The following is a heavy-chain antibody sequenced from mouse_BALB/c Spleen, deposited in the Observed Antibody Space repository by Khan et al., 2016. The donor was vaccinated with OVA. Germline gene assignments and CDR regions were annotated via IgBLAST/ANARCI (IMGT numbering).Heavy chain of an antibody. D-gene: IGHD2-1*01. Sequence: QVRLQQSGPELVRPGVSVKISCKGSGYTFTDYAMHWVKQSHAKSLEWIGVISTYSGNTNYNQKFKGKATMTVDKSSSTAYFELARLTSEDSAIYSCARSYYGNYYAMDYWGQGTSVTVSS. J-gene: IGHJ4*01. V-gene: IGHV1S137*01. CDR2: ISTYSGNT. CDR1: GYTFTDYA. CDR3: ARSYYGNYYAMDY.